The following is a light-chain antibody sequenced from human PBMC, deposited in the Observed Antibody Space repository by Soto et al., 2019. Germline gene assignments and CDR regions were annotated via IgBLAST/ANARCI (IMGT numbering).Light chain of an antibody. CDR2: WAS. Sequence: IVMTQSPDSLAVSLGERATINCKSSQSVLYSSNNKNYLAWYQQKPGQPPKLLIYWASTRESGVPDRFSASGSGTDFTLTISSLQAEDVAVYYCQQYYSTPLIFGGGTKVEIK. V-gene: IGKV4-1*01. CDR3: QQYYSTPLI. CDR1: QSVLYSSNNKNY. J-gene: IGKJ4*01.